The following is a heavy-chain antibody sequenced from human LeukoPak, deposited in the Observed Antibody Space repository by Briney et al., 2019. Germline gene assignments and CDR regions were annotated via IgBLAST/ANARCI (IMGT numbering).Heavy chain of an antibody. CDR2: TSYDESIK. J-gene: IGHJ3*02. Sequence: GRSLRLSCAASGFTFSNYALHWVRQAPGKGLEWVALTSYDESIKYYADSVKGRFTISRDNSKNTLSLQMNSLRAEDTAMYYCATTVKDTFHIWGQGTLVTVSS. V-gene: IGHV3-30*04. D-gene: IGHD2-21*02. CDR1: GFTFSNYA. CDR3: ATTVKDTFHI.